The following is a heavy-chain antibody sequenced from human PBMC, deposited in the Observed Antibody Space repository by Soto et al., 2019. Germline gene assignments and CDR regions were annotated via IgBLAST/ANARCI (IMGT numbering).Heavy chain of an antibody. V-gene: IGHV4-59*01. CDR3: ARGVGKKWELPGY. Sequence: PSETLSLTCSVSGGSLGNYYWSWIRQSPGMGLEWIGYIHYSGTTSYNPSLARRVTMSVDTAEDKFSLHLASVTAADTAVYFCARGVGKKWELPGYWGPGILVTSPQ. CDR1: GGSLGNYY. J-gene: IGHJ4*02. CDR2: IHYSGTT. D-gene: IGHD1-26*01.